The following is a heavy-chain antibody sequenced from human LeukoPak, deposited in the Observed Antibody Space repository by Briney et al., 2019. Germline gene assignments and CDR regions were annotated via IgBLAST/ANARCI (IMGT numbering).Heavy chain of an antibody. D-gene: IGHD3-10*01. V-gene: IGHV1-8*03. Sequence: ASVKVSCKASGYTFTSYDINWVRQATGQGLEWMGWMNPNSGNTGYAQKFQGRVTITRNTSISTAYMELSSLRSEDTAVYYCARDHRGNYGSFMDVWGKGTTVTVSS. CDR2: MNPNSGNT. J-gene: IGHJ6*03. CDR1: GYTFTSYD. CDR3: ARDHRGNYGSFMDV.